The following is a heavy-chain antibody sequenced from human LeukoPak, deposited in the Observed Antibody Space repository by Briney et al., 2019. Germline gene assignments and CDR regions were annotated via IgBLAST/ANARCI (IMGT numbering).Heavy chain of an antibody. Sequence: GGSLRLSCAASGFTFSSYGMHWVRQAPGKGLEWVAFIRYDGSNKYYADSVKGRFTISRDNSKNTLYLQMNSLRAEDTAVYCCAKEPAITMVRGVSDYWGQEPWSPSPQ. D-gene: IGHD3-10*01. CDR1: GFTFSSYG. V-gene: IGHV3-30*02. CDR2: IRYDGSNK. CDR3: AKEPAITMVRGVSDY. J-gene: IGHJ4*01.